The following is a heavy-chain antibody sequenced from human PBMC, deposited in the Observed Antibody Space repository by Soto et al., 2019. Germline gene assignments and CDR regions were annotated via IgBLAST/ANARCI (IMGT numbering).Heavy chain of an antibody. V-gene: IGHV4-30-4*01. CDR3: ARDLLRGRTRLYYYYYGMDV. J-gene: IGHJ6*02. Sequence: ASETLSLTCTVSGGSISSGDYYWSWIRQPPGKGLEWIGYIYYSGSTYYNPSLKSRVTISVDTSKNQFSLKLSSVTAADTAVYYCARDLLRGRTRLYYYYYGMDVWGQGTTVTVSS. CDR2: IYYSGST. D-gene: IGHD3-9*01. CDR1: GGSISSGDYY.